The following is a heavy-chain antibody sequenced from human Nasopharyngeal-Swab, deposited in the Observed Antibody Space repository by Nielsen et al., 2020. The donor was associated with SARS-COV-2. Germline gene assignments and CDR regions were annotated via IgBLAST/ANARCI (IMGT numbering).Heavy chain of an antibody. V-gene: IGHV3-23*01. J-gene: IGHJ3*01. CDR1: GFTFNIYA. CDR2: VSASGGST. Sequence: GASLKISCAASGFTFNIYAMAWVRRAPGRGLQWVTGVSASGGSTYYTDSVKGRFSISRDNSKNTLFLQMHSLRVADTAVYYCAKDGVVRGDALDLWGQGTMVTVSS. CDR3: AKDGVVRGDALDL. D-gene: IGHD3-10*01.